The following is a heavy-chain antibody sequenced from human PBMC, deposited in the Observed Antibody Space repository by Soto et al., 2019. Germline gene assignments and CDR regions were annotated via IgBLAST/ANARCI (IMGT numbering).Heavy chain of an antibody. J-gene: IGHJ5*02. CDR1: GGSISGSSYY. Sequence: PSETLSLTCTVSGGSISGSSYYWGWIRQPPGKGLEWIGSIYYSGSTYYNPSLKSRVTISVDTSKNQFSLKLSSVTAADTAVYYCARYLLGYCSGGSCYRYNWFDPWGQGTLVTVSS. D-gene: IGHD2-15*01. CDR3: ARYLLGYCSGGSCYRYNWFDP. V-gene: IGHV4-39*01. CDR2: IYYSGST.